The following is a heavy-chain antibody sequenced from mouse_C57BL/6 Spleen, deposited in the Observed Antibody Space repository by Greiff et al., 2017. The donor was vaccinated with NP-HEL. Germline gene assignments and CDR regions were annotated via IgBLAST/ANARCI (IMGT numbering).Heavy chain of an antibody. CDR1: GYTFTDYY. D-gene: IGHD1-1*01. J-gene: IGHJ1*03. CDR2: LNPNNGGT. Sequence: VQLQQSGPELVKPGASVKISCKASGYTFTDYYMNWVKQSHGKSLEWIGDLNPNNGGTSYNQKFKGKATLTVDKSSSTAYMELRSLTSEDSAVYYCAREEGTTVVANGYFDVWGTGTTVTVSS. V-gene: IGHV1-26*01. CDR3: AREEGTTVVANGYFDV.